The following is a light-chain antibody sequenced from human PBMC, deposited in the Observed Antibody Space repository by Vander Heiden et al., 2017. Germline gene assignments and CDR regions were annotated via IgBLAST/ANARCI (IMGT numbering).Light chain of an antibody. CDR3: QEGSNWALIT. V-gene: IGKV3-11*01. J-gene: IGKJ4*01. CDR2: DAP. Sequence: HSPATLSLSPGERATLSCRASQSVRSYLAWYQQKPGQAPRLLIYDAPNRDTVLPARFTGSQNGTLPTLSISSRETGEFALYYCQEGSNWALITFGGGTKVEIK. CDR1: QSVRSY.